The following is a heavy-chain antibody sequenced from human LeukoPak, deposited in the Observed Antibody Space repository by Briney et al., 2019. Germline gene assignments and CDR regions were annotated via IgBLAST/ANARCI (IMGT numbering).Heavy chain of an antibody. J-gene: IGHJ4*02. V-gene: IGHV1-69*04. CDR1: GGTFSSYA. CDR2: IIPILGIA. CDR3: ARGEMATIPYYFDY. D-gene: IGHD5-24*01. Sequence: SVKVSCKASGGTFSSYAISWVRQAPGQGLEWMGRIIPILGIANCAQKFQGRVTITADKSTSTAYMELSSLRSEDTAVYYCARGEMATIPYYFDYWGQGTLVTVSS.